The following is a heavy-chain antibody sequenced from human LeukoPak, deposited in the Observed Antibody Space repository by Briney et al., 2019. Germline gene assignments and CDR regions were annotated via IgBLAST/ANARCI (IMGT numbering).Heavy chain of an antibody. CDR1: GFTFTSSA. J-gene: IGHJ3*02. D-gene: IGHD2-15*01. V-gene: IGHV1-58*02. Sequence: ASVKVSCKASGFTFTSSAMQWVRQARGQRLEWIGWIVVGGGNTNYAQKFQERVTITRDMSTSTAYMELSSLRSEDTAVYYCAADPALGYCSGGSCYPRPDDAFDIWGQGTMVTVSS. CDR3: AADPALGYCSGGSCYPRPDDAFDI. CDR2: IVVGGGNT.